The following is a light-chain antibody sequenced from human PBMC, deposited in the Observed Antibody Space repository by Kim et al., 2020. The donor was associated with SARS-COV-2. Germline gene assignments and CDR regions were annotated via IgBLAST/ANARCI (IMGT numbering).Light chain of an antibody. CDR2: GAS. CDR1: QSVSSSY. CDR3: QKYGSSPT. Sequence: EIVLTQSPGPLSLSPGERATPSCSASQSVSSSYLAWYQQKPGQAPRLLIYGASSRATGIPDRFSGGGSGTDFTLTISRLEPEDFAVYYCQKYGSSPTFGGGTKVEIK. V-gene: IGKV3-20*01. J-gene: IGKJ4*01.